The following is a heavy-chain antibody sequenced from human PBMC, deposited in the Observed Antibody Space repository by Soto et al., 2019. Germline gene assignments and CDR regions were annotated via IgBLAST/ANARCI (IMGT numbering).Heavy chain of an antibody. CDR3: ARGQNYYGMDV. Sequence: GESLKISCKGSGYSYTSYWIGWVRQRPGRGLEWMGIINPADSETNYSPSFQGQVTISADRSTSTAFLQWSTLKASDTAMYYCARGQNYYGMDVWGQGTTVTVSS. CDR1: GYSYTSYW. J-gene: IGHJ6*02. V-gene: IGHV5-51*01. CDR2: INPADSET.